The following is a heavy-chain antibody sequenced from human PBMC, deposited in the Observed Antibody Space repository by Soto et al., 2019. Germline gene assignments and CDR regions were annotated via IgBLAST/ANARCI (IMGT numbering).Heavy chain of an antibody. J-gene: IGHJ4*02. V-gene: IGHV3-66*04. CDR1: GFDASVNY. CDR2: INSGGST. D-gene: IGHD5-18*01. Sequence: GGSLRLSCAASGFDASVNYMTWVRQAPGKGLEWVSAINSGGSTFYADSVKGRFTISRDNSKNTLYLQMSSLRVEDTAVYYCAGRGYSYGYYSLAYWGQGTLVTVSS. CDR3: AGRGYSYGYYSLAY.